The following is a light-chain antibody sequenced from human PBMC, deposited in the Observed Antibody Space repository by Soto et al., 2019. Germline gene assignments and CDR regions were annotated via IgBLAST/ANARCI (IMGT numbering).Light chain of an antibody. Sequence: EIVLTQSPATLSLSPGERATLSCRASQSVGSFLAWYRQKPGQAPRLLIYDASNRATGIPARFSGSGSGTDFTLTISSLEPEDFALYYCQQHNNWPLTFGGGTKVEIK. CDR3: QQHNNWPLT. CDR1: QSVGSF. J-gene: IGKJ4*01. CDR2: DAS. V-gene: IGKV3-11*01.